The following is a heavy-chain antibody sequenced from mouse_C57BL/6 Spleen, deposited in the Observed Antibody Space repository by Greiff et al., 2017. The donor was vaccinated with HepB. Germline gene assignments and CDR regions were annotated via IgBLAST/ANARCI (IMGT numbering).Heavy chain of an antibody. D-gene: IGHD1-1*01. J-gene: IGHJ4*01. CDR3: AKELLRSYAMDY. V-gene: IGHV2-5*01. CDR2: IWRGGST. CDR1: GFSLTSYG. Sequence: VQRVESGPGLVQPSQSLSITCTVSGFSLTSYGVHWVRQSPGKGLEWLGVIWRGGSTDYNAAFMSRLSSTKDNSKSQVFFKMNSLQADDTAIYYCAKELLRSYAMDYWGQGTSVTVSS.